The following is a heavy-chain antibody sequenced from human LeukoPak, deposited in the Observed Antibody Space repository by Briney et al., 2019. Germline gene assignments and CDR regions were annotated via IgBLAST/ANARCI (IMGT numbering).Heavy chain of an antibody. CDR2: IYYSGST. Sequence: SETLSLTCTVSGGSISSYYWSWLRQPPGKGLEWIGYIYYSGSTNYNPSLKSRVTISVDTSKNQFSLKLSSGTAADTAVYYCARSVEGYCSGGSCYSYYYYMAVWGKGTTVTVSS. V-gene: IGHV4-59*01. CDR3: ARSVEGYCSGGSCYSYYYYMAV. J-gene: IGHJ6*03. D-gene: IGHD2-15*01. CDR1: GGSISSYY.